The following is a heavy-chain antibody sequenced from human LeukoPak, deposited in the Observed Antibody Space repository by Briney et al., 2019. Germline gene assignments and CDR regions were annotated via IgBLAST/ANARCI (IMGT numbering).Heavy chain of an antibody. Sequence: GGSLRLSCAASGFTFSDYYMGWIRQAPGKGLEWVSYISSRGSTISYADSVKGRFTISRDNAKNSLYLQMNSLRAEDTAVYYCARISGMAVAGTNYYGMDVWGQGTTVTVSS. CDR3: ARISGMAVAGTNYYGMDV. V-gene: IGHV3-11*01. CDR2: ISSRGSTI. CDR1: GFTFSDYY. J-gene: IGHJ6*02. D-gene: IGHD6-19*01.